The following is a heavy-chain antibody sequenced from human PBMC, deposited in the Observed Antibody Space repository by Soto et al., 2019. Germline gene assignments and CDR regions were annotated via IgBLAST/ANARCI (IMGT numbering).Heavy chain of an antibody. Sequence: SLTCPVSGGSISSGGYDWSWIRQHPGKGLEWIGYIHYSGSTYYNPSLKSRVTISVDTSKNQFSLKLSSVTASDTAVYYCARIDEITIYYGMDVWGQGTTVTVSS. CDR1: GGSISSGGYD. CDR2: IHYSGST. J-gene: IGHJ6*02. D-gene: IGHD3-16*01. V-gene: IGHV4-31*03. CDR3: ARIDEITIYYGMDV.